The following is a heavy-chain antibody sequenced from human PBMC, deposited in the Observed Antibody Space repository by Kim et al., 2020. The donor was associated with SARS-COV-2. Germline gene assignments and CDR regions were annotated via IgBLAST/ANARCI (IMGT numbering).Heavy chain of an antibody. D-gene: IGHD3-3*01. J-gene: IGHJ4*02. Sequence: VKGRFTISRDNSKNTLYLQMNSLRAEDTAVYYGAKDPTPDYDFWSGYSDYWGQGTLVTVSS. V-gene: IGHV3-23*01. CDR3: AKDPTPDYDFWSGYSDY.